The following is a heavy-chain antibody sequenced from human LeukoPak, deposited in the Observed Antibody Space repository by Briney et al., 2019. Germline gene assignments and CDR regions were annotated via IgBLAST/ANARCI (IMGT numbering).Heavy chain of an antibody. CDR2: LYHRGST. Sequence: SETLSLTCTVSVYSISSGYYWGWVRQPPGKGLEWIGTLYHRGSTYYNPSLKSRVTISVDTSKNQFSLKLSSVTAADTAVYYCARGPIPDTGGYYFYFDYWGQGALVTVSS. CDR1: VYSISSGYY. V-gene: IGHV4-38-2*02. D-gene: IGHD3-22*01. CDR3: ARGPIPDTGGYYFYFDY. J-gene: IGHJ4*02.